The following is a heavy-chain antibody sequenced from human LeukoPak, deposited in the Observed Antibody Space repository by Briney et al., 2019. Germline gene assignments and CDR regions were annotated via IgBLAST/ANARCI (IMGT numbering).Heavy chain of an antibody. Sequence: GGSLRLSCAASGFTFSSYPMSWVRQAPGKGLEWVSVIGGSGGSSYYADSVKGRFTISRDNSKNTLYLQMNSLRAEDTAVYYCARDWEVAATIGMDVWGQGTTVAVSS. V-gene: IGHV3-23*01. CDR1: GFTFSSYP. CDR3: ARDWEVAATIGMDV. J-gene: IGHJ6*02. D-gene: IGHD2-15*01. CDR2: IGGSGGSS.